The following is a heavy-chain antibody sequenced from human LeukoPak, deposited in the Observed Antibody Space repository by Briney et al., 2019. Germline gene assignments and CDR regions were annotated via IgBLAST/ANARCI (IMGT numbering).Heavy chain of an antibody. D-gene: IGHD3-3*01. CDR2: IYISGNT. Sequence: GGSLRLSCAASGFTLTTNYMTWVSQAPGKGLEWVSVIYISGNTYYTDSVKGRFTISRDNSKNTLYLQMNSLRPEDTAVYYCARDHMRGYIFMDVWGKGTTVTVSS. J-gene: IGHJ6*03. CDR1: GFTLTTNY. V-gene: IGHV3-66*03. CDR3: ARDHMRGYIFMDV.